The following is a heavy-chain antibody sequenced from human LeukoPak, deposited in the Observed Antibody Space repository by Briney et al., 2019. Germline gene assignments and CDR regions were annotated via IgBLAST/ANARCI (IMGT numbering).Heavy chain of an antibody. CDR3: ARDRPDYYYDSGSYYNTY. CDR2: IKQDGSDK. J-gene: IGHJ4*02. Sequence: GGSLRLSCAGSGFTFSSYWMTWVRQAPGKGLEWVANIKQDGSDKYYVDSVKGRFTISRDNAKNSLSLQMNSLRAEDTAVYYCARDRPDYYYDSGSYYNTYWGQGPLVTVSS. V-gene: IGHV3-7*05. D-gene: IGHD3-10*01. CDR1: GFTFSSYW.